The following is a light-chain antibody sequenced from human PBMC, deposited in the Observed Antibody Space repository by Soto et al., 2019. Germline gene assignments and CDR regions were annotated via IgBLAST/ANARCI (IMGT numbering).Light chain of an antibody. CDR2: GAS. V-gene: IGKV3-20*01. J-gene: IGKJ2*01. Sequence: EVVLTQSPGTLSLSPGERATLSCRASQSVSSSYLAWYQQKPGQAPRLLIYGASNRATGIPDRFSGSGSGTDFTLTISRLEPEDFALYYCQQYGSSPPTYTFGQGTRLEIQ. CDR1: QSVSSSY. CDR3: QQYGSSPPTYT.